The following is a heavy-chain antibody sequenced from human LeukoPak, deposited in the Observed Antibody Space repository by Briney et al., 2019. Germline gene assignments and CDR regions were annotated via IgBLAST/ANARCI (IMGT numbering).Heavy chain of an antibody. CDR3: AKPIVPSAISGAAFDI. CDR2: TSSSGGST. J-gene: IGHJ3*02. Sequence: GGSLRLSCAASGFTFSTSAMNWVRQAPGKGLEWVSGTSSSGGSTHYAESVKGRFTISRDNSKNTLYLQMSGLRADDTAVYYCAKPIVPSAISGAAFDIWGQGTMVTVSS. D-gene: IGHD2-2*02. CDR1: GFTFSTSA. V-gene: IGHV3-23*01.